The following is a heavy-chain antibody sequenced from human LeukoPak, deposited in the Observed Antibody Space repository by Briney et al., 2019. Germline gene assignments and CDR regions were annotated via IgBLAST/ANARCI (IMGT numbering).Heavy chain of an antibody. CDR2: IYYSESTNYNPSGSI. V-gene: IGHV4-59*12. CDR1: GGSISTYY. CDR3: ARSPRSPYSNYGGWFDP. Sequence: SETQSLTCTVSGGSISTYYWSWIRQPPGKGLEWIGYIYYSESTNYNPSGSINYNPSLKSRVTMSVDTSKNQFSLKLSSVTVADTAVYYCARSPRSPYSNYGGWFDPWGQGTLVTVSS. D-gene: IGHD4-11*01. J-gene: IGHJ5*02.